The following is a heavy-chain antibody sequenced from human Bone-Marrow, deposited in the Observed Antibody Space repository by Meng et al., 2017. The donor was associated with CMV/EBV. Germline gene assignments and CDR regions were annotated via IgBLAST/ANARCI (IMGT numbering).Heavy chain of an antibody. J-gene: IGHJ5*02. D-gene: IGHD6-13*01. CDR1: GGSFSGYY. CDR2: IYYSGST. CDR3: ASRSSSWTGQYNWFDP. V-gene: IGHV4-39*01. Sequence: SETLSLTCAVYGGSFSGYYWGWIRQPPGKGLEWIGSIYYSGSTYYNPSLKSRVTISVDTSKNQFSLKLSSVTAADTAVYYCASRSSSWTGQYNWFDPWGQGTLVTVSS.